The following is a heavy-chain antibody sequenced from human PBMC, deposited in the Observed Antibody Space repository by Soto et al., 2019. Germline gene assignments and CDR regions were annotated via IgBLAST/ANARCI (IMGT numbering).Heavy chain of an antibody. Sequence: SETLSLTCTVSGGSISSGGYYWSWIRQHPGKGLEWIGYIYYSGSTYYNQSLKSRVTISVDTSKKQFSLKLSSVTAADTALYYCARAPTYYYDSSGPKFDYWGQGTLVTVSS. J-gene: IGHJ4*02. CDR2: IYYSGST. D-gene: IGHD3-22*01. CDR1: GGSISSGGYY. V-gene: IGHV4-30-4*08. CDR3: ARAPTYYYDSSGPKFDY.